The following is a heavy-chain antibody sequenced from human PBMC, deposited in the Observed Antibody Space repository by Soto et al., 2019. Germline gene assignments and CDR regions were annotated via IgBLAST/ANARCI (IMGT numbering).Heavy chain of an antibody. CDR3: ARGLVDTAMVLDY. V-gene: IGHV1-69*13. D-gene: IGHD5-18*01. Sequence: SVKVSCKASGGTFSSYAISWVRQAPGQGLEWMGGIIPIFGTANYAQKFRGRVTIAADESTSTAYMELSSLRSEDTAVYYCARGLVDTAMVLDYWGQGTLVTVSS. J-gene: IGHJ4*02. CDR2: IIPIFGTA. CDR1: GGTFSSYA.